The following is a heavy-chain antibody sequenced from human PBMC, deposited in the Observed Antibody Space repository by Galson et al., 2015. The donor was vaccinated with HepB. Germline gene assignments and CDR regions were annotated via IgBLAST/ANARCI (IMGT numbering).Heavy chain of an antibody. J-gene: IGHJ3*02. CDR3: TKAIVGAVLHAFDI. CDR2: ISDSGGST. Sequence: SLRLSCAASGFTMSDYAMAWVRQAPGKGLEWVSTISDSGGSTYYADSVKGRFTISRDSSKNTVYLQISRLRVEDTALYYCTKAIVGAVLHAFDIWGQGTMVTVSS. V-gene: IGHV3-23*01. D-gene: IGHD1-26*01. CDR1: GFTMSDYA.